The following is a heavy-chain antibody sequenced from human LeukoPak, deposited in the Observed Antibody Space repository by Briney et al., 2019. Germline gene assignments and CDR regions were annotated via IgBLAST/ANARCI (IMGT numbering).Heavy chain of an antibody. D-gene: IGHD3-22*01. CDR3: ARVRFYDTTGYSTSYYLDY. Sequence: SETLSLTCAVTGGPIIASYWSWIRQPPGKGLEWIGYTHYSGTGNYNPSLKSRVTISIDTSKNRFSLRLTSVTAADTAVYYCARVRFYDTTGYSTSYYLDYWGQGALVTVSS. CDR2: THYSGTG. J-gene: IGHJ4*02. V-gene: IGHV4-59*01. CDR1: GGPIIASY.